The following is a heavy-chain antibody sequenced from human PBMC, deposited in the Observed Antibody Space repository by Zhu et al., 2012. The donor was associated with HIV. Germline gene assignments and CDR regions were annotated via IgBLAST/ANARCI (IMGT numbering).Heavy chain of an antibody. CDR1: GGSISSGDYY. CDR3: ARDIVVVPAASNDAFDI. Sequence: QVQLQESGPGLVKPSQTLSLTCTVSGGSISSGDYYWSWIRQPPGKGLEWIGYIYYSGSTYYNPSLKSRVTISVDTSKNQFSLKLSSVTAADTAVYYCARDIVVVPAASNDAFDIWGQGTMVTVSS. CDR2: IYYSGST. J-gene: IGHJ3*02. D-gene: IGHD2-2*01. V-gene: IGHV4-30-4*08.